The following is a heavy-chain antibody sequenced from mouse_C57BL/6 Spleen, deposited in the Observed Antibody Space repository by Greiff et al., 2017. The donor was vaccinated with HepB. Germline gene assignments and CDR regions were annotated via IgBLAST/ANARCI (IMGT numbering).Heavy chain of an antibody. D-gene: IGHD2-4*01. CDR3: AREGNYYDYLFDY. J-gene: IGHJ2*01. V-gene: IGHV1-52*01. CDR1: GYTFTSYW. Sequence: QVQLKQPGAELVRPGSSVKLSCKASGYTFTSYWMHWVKQRPIQGLEWIGNIDPSDSETHYNQKFKDKATLTVDKSSSTAYMQLSSLTSEDSAVYYCAREGNYYDYLFDYWGQGTTLTVSS. CDR2: IDPSDSET.